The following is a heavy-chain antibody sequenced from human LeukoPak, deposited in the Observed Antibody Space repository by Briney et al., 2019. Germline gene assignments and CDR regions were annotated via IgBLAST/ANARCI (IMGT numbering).Heavy chain of an antibody. CDR1: GFTFSSYG. J-gene: IGHJ3*02. Sequence: GRSLRLSCAAAGFTFSSYGMHWVRQAPGKGPEWVAVIWYDGTNTYYADSVKGRFTISRDNSKNTLYLQVNSLRAEDTAVYYCARDFCSGGSCYPDAFDIWGQGTMVTVSS. D-gene: IGHD2-15*01. V-gene: IGHV3-33*01. CDR2: IWYDGTNT. CDR3: ARDFCSGGSCYPDAFDI.